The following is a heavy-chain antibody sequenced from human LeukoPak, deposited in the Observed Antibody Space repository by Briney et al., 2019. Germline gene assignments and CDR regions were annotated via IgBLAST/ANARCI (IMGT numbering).Heavy chain of an antibody. CDR2: ISYDGSNK. V-gene: IGHV3-30*18. Sequence: GGSLRLSCEASGFTFSSYGMHWVRQAPGKGLEWVAVISYDGSNKYYADSVKGRFTISRDNSKNTLYLQMNSLRAEDTAVYYCAKEDDYGGSSYWGQGTLVTVSS. J-gene: IGHJ4*02. CDR3: AKEDDYGGSSY. CDR1: GFTFSSYG. D-gene: IGHD4-23*01.